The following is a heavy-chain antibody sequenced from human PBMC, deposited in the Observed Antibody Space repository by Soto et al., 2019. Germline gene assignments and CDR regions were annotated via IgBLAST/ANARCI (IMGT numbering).Heavy chain of an antibody. CDR3: AKPYDSLTGGDY. CDR2: ISGSGDRT. D-gene: IGHD3-9*01. V-gene: IGHV3-23*01. CDR1: RLTFSSYA. Sequence: EVQLLESGGGLVQPGGSLRLSCEAPRLTFSSYAMTWVRQAPGKGLEWVSTISGSGDRTYYADSVKGHFTISRDNSKNTLYLQMNSQRAEDTAVYYCAKPYDSLTGGDYWGQGTLVTVSS. J-gene: IGHJ4*02.